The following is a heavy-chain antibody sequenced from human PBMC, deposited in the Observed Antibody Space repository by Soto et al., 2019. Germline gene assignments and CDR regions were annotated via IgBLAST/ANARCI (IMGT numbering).Heavy chain of an antibody. CDR1: GGSISSYY. CDR2: IYDSGST. CDR3: PAAPRY. J-gene: IGHJ4*02. D-gene: IGHD2-2*01. Sequence: SETLALTCTVSGGSISSYYWSWIRQPPGKGLEWIGYIYDSGSTNYNPSLKSRVTISVDTSKNQFSLRLTSVTAADTAVYYCPAAPRYSGQGTLVTVSS. V-gene: IGHV4-59*01.